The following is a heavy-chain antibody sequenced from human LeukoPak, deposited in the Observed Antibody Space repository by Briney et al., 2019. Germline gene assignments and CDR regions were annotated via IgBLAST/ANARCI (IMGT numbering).Heavy chain of an antibody. J-gene: IGHJ3*02. CDR3: ARRAYYYGSGSYYHVDAFDI. CDR1: GGSISSSSYY. D-gene: IGHD3-10*01. CDR2: IYYSGST. Sequence: PSETLSLTCTVSGGSISSSSYYWGWIRQPPGKGLEWIGSIYYSGSTYYNPSLKSRVTISVDTSKNQFSLKLSSVTAADTAVYYCARRAYYYGSGSYYHVDAFDIWGQGTMVTVSS. V-gene: IGHV4-39*07.